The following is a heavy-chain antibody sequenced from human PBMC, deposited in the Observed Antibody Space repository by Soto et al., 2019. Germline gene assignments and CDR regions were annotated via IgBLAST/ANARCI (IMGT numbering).Heavy chain of an antibody. CDR3: ARDHGSGIPWYY. D-gene: IGHD3-10*01. V-gene: IGHV1-3*01. Sequence: QVQLVQSGAEVKKPGASVKVSCKASGYTFTSYAMHWVRQAPGQRREWMGWINAGNGNTKYSQKFQGRVTITRDTSASTAYMELSSVRSEDTAVYYCARDHGSGIPWYYWGQGTLVTVSS. CDR1: GYTFTSYA. CDR2: INAGNGNT. J-gene: IGHJ4*02.